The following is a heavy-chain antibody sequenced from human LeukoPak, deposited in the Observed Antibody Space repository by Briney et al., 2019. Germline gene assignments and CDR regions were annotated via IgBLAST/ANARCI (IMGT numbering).Heavy chain of an antibody. CDR2: INHSGST. CDR3: ARGPIAAAELDY. J-gene: IGHJ4*02. V-gene: IGHV4-34*01. CDR1: GGSFSGHY. Sequence: SETLSLTCAVYGGSFSGHYWSWIRQPPGKGLEWIGEINHSGSTNYNPSLKSRVTISVDTSKNQFSLKLSSVTAADTAVYYCARGPIAAAELDYWGQGTLVTVSS. D-gene: IGHD6-13*01.